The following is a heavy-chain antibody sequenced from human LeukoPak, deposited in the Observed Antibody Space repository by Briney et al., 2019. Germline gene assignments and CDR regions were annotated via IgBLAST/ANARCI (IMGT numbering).Heavy chain of an antibody. CDR3: ARAGGIAVAGRSCWFDP. V-gene: IGHV1-46*01. CDR2: INPSGGST. Sequence: ASVKVSCKASGYTFTSYYMHWVRQAPGQGLEWMGIINPSGGSTSYAQKFQGRVTMTRDTSTSTVYMELSSLRSEDTAVYYCARAGGIAVAGRSCWFDPWGQGTLVTVSS. CDR1: GYTFTSYY. D-gene: IGHD6-19*01. J-gene: IGHJ5*02.